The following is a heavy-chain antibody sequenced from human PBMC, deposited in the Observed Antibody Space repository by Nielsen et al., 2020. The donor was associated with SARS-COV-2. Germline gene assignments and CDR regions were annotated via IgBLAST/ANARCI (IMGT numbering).Heavy chain of an antibody. Sequence: GESLKISCAASGFTVSSYGMHWVRQAPGKGLEWVAHISYEGRNRGYADSVKGRFTISRDNSKNTGFLQMNSLRPEDTAFYFCARNPNYGNEFIIDSWGQGTLVTVPS. V-gene: IGHV3-33*05. CDR2: ISYEGRNR. CDR1: GFTVSSYG. J-gene: IGHJ5*01. D-gene: IGHD3-16*01. CDR3: ARNPNYGNEFIIDS.